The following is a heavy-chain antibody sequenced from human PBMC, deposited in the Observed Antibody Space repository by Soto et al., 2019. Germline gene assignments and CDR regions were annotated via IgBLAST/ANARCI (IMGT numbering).Heavy chain of an antibody. J-gene: IGHJ2*01. V-gene: IGHV3-30*04. CDR1: GFTFSSYA. D-gene: IGHD4-4*01. CDR3: ARPLWRDDYNWGYFDL. Sequence: QVQLVESGGGVVQPGRSLRRSCAASGFTFSSYAMHWVRQAPGKGLEWVAVISYDGRNKYYADSVKGRFTISRDNSKNTLYLQMNSLRAEDTAMYYCARPLWRDDYNWGYFDLWGRGTLVTVSS. CDR2: ISYDGRNK.